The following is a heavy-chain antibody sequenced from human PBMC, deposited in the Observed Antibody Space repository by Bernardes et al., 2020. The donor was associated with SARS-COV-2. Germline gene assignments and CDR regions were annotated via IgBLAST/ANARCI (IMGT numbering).Heavy chain of an antibody. CDR1: GITFNVYG. CDR3: ATEGYNRKDWCKAYYFHH. CDR2: ITSSGVTT. Sequence: GGSLRLSCATSGITFNVYGMNWVRQPPAQGLEWVSGITSSGVTTHYSDSVKGRFTISRDNSRNPVYLQMTSLRAEETAVYYCATEGYNRKDWCKAYYFHHWGQGTLVTVSS. V-gene: IGHV3-23*01. D-gene: IGHD1-1*01. J-gene: IGHJ4*02.